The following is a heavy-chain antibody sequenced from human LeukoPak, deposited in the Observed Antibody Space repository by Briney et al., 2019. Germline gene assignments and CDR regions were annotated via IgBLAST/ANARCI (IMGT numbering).Heavy chain of an antibody. D-gene: IGHD6-25*01. Sequence: SETLSLTCTVSGGSISGYYWSWIRQPAGKGLEWIGRMSTSGNSNYIPSLVSRVTMSVDTSKNQFSLNLSSVTAADTAVYYCARESGSMRWFDLGGQGTLVTVFS. V-gene: IGHV4-4*07. CDR2: MSTSGNS. J-gene: IGHJ5*02. CDR3: ARESGSMRWFDL. CDR1: GGSISGYY.